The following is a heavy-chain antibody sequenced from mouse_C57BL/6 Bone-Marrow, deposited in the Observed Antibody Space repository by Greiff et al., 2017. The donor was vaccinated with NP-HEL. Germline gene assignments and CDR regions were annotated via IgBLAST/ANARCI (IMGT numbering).Heavy chain of an antibody. CDR1: GYTFTSYG. Sequence: VQLQQSGAELARPGASVKLSCKASGYTFTSYGISWVKQRPGQGLEWIGEIYPRSGNTYYNEKFKGKATLTADKSSSTAYMELRSLTSEDSAVYSCARCDYDGGYWYFDFGGTGTTVTVTS. CDR3: ARCDYDGGYWYFDF. D-gene: IGHD2-4*01. J-gene: IGHJ1*03. V-gene: IGHV1-81*01. CDR2: IYPRSGNT.